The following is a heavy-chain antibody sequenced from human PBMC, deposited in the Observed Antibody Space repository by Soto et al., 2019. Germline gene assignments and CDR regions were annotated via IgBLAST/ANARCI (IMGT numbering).Heavy chain of an antibody. CDR3: ARDAPPPRYYYDSSGYDY. J-gene: IGHJ4*02. V-gene: IGHV3-30-3*01. D-gene: IGHD3-22*01. CDR2: ISYDGSNK. CDR1: GFTFSSYA. Sequence: GGSLRLSCAASGFTFSSYAMHWVRQAPGKGLEWVAVISYDGSNKYYADSVKGRFTISRDNSKNTLYLQMNSLRAEDTAVYYCARDAPPPRYYYDSSGYDYWGQGTLVTVSS.